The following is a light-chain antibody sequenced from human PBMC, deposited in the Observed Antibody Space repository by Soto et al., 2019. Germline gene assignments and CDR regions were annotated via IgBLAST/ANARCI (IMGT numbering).Light chain of an antibody. CDR3: QQFYNWPMYT. V-gene: IGKV3-15*01. CDR2: GAS. Sequence: EIVMTQSPATLSVSPGERATLSCRASQSVSSNLAWYQQKPGQAPRLLIYGASTRATGIPAGFSGSGSGTEFTLTISSLQSEDFAVYYCQQFYNWPMYTFGQGTKLEIK. J-gene: IGKJ2*01. CDR1: QSVSSN.